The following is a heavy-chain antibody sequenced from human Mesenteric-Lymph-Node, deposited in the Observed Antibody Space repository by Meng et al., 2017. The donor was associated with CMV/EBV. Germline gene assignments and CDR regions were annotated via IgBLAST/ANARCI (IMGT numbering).Heavy chain of an antibody. V-gene: IGHV4-39*07. CDR2: IYYSGST. CDR3: ARDLPSPICYIGLCNYAMDV. CDR1: GGSIGSSSYH. Sequence: GSLRLSCTVSGGSIGSSSYHWGWIRQPPGKGLEWIGSIYYSGSTYYNPSLKSRVTISVDTSKNQFSLKLRSVTAADTAVYYSARDLPSPICYIGLCNYAMDVWGQGTTVTVSS. D-gene: IGHD2-2*02. J-gene: IGHJ6*02.